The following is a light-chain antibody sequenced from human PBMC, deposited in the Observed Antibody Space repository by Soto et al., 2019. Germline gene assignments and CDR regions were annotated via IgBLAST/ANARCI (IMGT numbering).Light chain of an antibody. Sequence: EIVLTQSPATLSLSPGERATLSCRASQSVSSYLAWYQQKPGQAPRLLIYDTSNRATGIPARFSGSGSGTDFTLTISSLEPEDFAVYYCQQRSKWPRTFDQGTKLEIK. V-gene: IGKV3-11*01. J-gene: IGKJ2*01. CDR3: QQRSKWPRT. CDR2: DTS. CDR1: QSVSSY.